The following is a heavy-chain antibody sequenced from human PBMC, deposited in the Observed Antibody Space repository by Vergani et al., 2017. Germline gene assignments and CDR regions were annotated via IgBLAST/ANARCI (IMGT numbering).Heavy chain of an antibody. CDR1: GFTFSNSA. Sequence: EVHLLESGGGQVEAGGSLRLSCVASGFTFSNSAMHWVRQAPGKGLEWVSGISWNSGSIGYADSVKGRFTISRDNAKNSLYLQMNSLRAEDTALYYCAKDHYDFWSGYPNLSPFDLWGRGTLVTVSS. V-gene: IGHV3-9*01. CDR3: AKDHYDFWSGYPNLSPFDL. D-gene: IGHD3-3*01. CDR2: ISWNSGSI. J-gene: IGHJ2*01.